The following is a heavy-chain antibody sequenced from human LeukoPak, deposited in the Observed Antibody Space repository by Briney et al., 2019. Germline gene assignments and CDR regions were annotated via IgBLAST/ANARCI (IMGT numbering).Heavy chain of an antibody. CDR2: IYYSGST. CDR1: GGSISSYY. V-gene: IGHV4-59*08. CDR3: AGRAVEDYYYGMDV. Sequence: SETLSLTCTVSGGSISSYYWSWIQRPPGKGLEWIGYIYYSGSTNYNPSLKSRVTISVDTSKNQFSLKLSSVTAADTAVYYCAGRAVEDYYYGMDVWGQGTTVTVSS. J-gene: IGHJ6*02.